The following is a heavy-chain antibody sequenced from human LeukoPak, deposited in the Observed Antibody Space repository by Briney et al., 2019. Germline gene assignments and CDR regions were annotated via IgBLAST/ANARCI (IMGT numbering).Heavy chain of an antibody. Sequence: SVKVSCKASGYTFTSYGISWVRQAPGQGLEWMGWISAYNGNTNYAQKLQGRVTMTTDTSTSTAYMELRSLRSDDTAVYYCERGGYCSSTSCYRDAFDIWGQGTMVTVSS. CDR2: ISAYNGNT. D-gene: IGHD2-2*01. CDR3: ERGGYCSSTSCYRDAFDI. J-gene: IGHJ3*02. CDR1: GYTFTSYG. V-gene: IGHV1-18*01.